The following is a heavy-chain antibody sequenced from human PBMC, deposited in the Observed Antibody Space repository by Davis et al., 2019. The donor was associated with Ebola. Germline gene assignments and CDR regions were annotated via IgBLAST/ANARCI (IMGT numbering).Heavy chain of an antibody. CDR1: GDSITSAYFS. J-gene: IGHJ4*02. CDR3: ARDRHDSGAFGF. CDR2: IYSSGST. Sequence: SETLSLTCSVSGDSITSAYFSWSWVRQPAGKGLEWIGHIYSSGSTKYNPSLESRITISLDTSKNQFSLRLNSVTAADTAIYFCARDRHDSGAFGFWGQGTLVTVSS. V-gene: IGHV4-61*09. D-gene: IGHD3-22*01.